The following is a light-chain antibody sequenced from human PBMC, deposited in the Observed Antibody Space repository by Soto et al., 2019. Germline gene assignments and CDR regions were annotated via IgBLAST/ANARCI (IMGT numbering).Light chain of an antibody. CDR2: GAS. J-gene: IGKJ4*01. Sequence: EIVMTQSPVTLSVSPGERITLSCRASESVSSNLAWYQQKSGQAPRLLIYGASTRATGIPARSSGSGSGTEYTLTISSLQSEDFAVYYCQQYNNWPSLTFGGGTKVDI. CDR3: QQYNNWPSLT. V-gene: IGKV3-15*01. CDR1: ESVSSN.